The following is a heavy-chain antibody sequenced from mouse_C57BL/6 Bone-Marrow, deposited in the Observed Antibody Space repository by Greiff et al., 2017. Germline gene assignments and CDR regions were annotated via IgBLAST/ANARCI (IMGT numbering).Heavy chain of an antibody. Sequence: QVQLKQPGAELVMPGASVKLSCKASGYTFTSYWMHWVKQRPGQGLEWIGEIDPSDSYTNYNQKFKGKSTLTVDKSSSTAYMQLSSLTSEDSAVYYCAREGFTTVPSYWYFDVWGTGTTVTVSA. CDR3: AREGFTTVPSYWYFDV. D-gene: IGHD1-1*01. CDR2: IDPSDSYT. CDR1: GYTFTSYW. V-gene: IGHV1-69*01. J-gene: IGHJ1*03.